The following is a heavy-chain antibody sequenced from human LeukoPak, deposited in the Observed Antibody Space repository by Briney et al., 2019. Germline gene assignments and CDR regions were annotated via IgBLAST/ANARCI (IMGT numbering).Heavy chain of an antibody. D-gene: IGHD3-3*01. CDR3: ARGPSTYYDFWSGHQY. CDR1: GGSFSGYY. J-gene: IGHJ4*02. CDR2: INHSGST. V-gene: IGHV4-34*01. Sequence: PSETLSLTCAVYGGSFSGYYWSLIRQPPGKGLEWIGEINHSGSTNYNPSLKSRVTISVDTSKNQFSLKLSSVTAADTAVYYCARGPSTYYDFWSGHQYWGQGTLVTVSS.